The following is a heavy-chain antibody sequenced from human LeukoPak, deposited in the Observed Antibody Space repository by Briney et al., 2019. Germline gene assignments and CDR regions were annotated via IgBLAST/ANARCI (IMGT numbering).Heavy chain of an antibody. V-gene: IGHV3-33*01. CDR1: GFTFSSYG. J-gene: IGHJ4*02. CDR2: IWYDGSNK. CDR3: ASSRWLRSMVDY. Sequence: GGSLRLSCAASGFTFSSYGMHWVRQAPGKGLEWVAVIWYDGSNKYYADSVKGRFTISRDNSKNTLYLQMSSLRAEDTAVYYCASSRWLRSMVDYWGQGTLVTVSS. D-gene: IGHD3-22*01.